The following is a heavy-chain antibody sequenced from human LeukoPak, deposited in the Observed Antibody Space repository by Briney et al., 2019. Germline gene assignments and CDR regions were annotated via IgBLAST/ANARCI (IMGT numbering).Heavy chain of an antibody. CDR2: INHSGST. J-gene: IGHJ4*02. Sequence: SETLSLTCAVYGGSFSGYYWSWIRQPPGKGLEWIGEINHSGSTSYNPSLKSRVTISVDTSKNQFSLKLSSVTAADTAVYYCAREPPEGLFGYWGQGTLVTVSS. V-gene: IGHV4-34*01. CDR1: GGSFSGYY. CDR3: AREPPEGLFGY.